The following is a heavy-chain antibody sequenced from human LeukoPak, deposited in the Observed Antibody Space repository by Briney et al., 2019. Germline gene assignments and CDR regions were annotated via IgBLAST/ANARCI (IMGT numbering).Heavy chain of an antibody. D-gene: IGHD2-2*01. CDR1: GGSISSYE. J-gene: IGHJ6*03. V-gene: IGHV4-59*01. CDR2: IYYSGST. CDR3: ERGPKDLVGITWYYSMDD. Sequence: PSKTLSRTGTVSGGSISSYEWSCIRQPPRKRLEWIGYIYYSGSTTYNPSLKNLVTISRYTSKNQFSLTLSSVPAADTAVYYCERGPKDLVGITWYYSMDDWGKGTTVIVFS.